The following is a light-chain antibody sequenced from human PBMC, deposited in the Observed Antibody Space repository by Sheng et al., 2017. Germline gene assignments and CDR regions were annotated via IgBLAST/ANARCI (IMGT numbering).Light chain of an antibody. CDR2: DAS. J-gene: IGKJ5*01. CDR1: QSVSIY. Sequence: EIVLTQSPATLSLSPGERATLSCRASQSVSIYLAWYQQKPGQAPRLLIYDASNRATGIPARFSGSGSGTDFTLTISSLEPEDFAVYYCQQRSTWPITFGQGTRL. CDR3: QQRSTWPIT. V-gene: IGKV3-11*01.